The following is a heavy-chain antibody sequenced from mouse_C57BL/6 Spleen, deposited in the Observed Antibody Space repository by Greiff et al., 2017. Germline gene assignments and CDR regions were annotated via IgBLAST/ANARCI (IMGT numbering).Heavy chain of an antibody. CDR2: INPSSGYT. CDR1: GYTFTSYW. V-gene: IGHV1-7*01. J-gene: IGHJ3*01. D-gene: IGHD2-3*01. CDR3: AREIDGYYGAY. Sequence: VQVVESGAELAKPGASVKLSCKASGYTFTSYWMHWVKQRPGQGLEWIGYINPSSGYTKYNQKFKDKATLTADKSSSTAYMQLSSLTYEDSAVXYCAREIDGYYGAYWGQGTLVTVSA.